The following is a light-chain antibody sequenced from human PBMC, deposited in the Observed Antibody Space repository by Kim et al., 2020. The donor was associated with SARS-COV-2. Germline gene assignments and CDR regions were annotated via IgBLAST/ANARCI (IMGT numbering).Light chain of an antibody. CDR2: DAS. J-gene: IGKJ4*02. Sequence: DILLTQSPAFLSFSLGERATLTCRASQALNSYLAWYQQKPGKAPQLLIYDASNRETGVPARFSGSGSATDFTLTISSLEPEDSAAYYCQQRRNWPLSFGGGTKVDIK. V-gene: IGKV3-11*01. CDR3: QQRRNWPLS. CDR1: QALNSY.